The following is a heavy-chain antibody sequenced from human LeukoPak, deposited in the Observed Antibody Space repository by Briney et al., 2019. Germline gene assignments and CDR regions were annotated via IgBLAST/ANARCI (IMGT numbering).Heavy chain of an antibody. CDR2: ITSSANTI. CDR3: ARERPGEDTFDI. Sequence: GGTLRLSCAASGFTFSSYEMNWVRQAPGQGLGGVSFITSSANTIYYAHSLKSRFIISRHNAKNSLYLQMNSLRTEDTAVYYCARERPGEDTFDIWGQGTMVTVSS. CDR1: GFTFSSYE. V-gene: IGHV3-48*03. D-gene: IGHD7-27*01. J-gene: IGHJ3*02.